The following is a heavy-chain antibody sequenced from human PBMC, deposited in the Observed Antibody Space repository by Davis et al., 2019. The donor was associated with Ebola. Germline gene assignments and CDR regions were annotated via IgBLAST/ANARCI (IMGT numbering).Heavy chain of an antibody. D-gene: IGHD3-22*01. V-gene: IGHV1-18*01. J-gene: IGHJ5*02. CDR1: GYTFTSYG. Sequence: ASVKVSCKASGYTFTSYGISWVRQAPGQGLEWMGWISAYNGNTNYAQKLQGRVTMTTDTSTSTAYMELRNLRSDDTAVYYCARGVTMIVVSNWFDPWGQGTLVTVSS. CDR3: ARGVTMIVVSNWFDP. CDR2: ISAYNGNT.